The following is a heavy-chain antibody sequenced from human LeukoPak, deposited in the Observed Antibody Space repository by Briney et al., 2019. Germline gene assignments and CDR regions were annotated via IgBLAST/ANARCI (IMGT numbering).Heavy chain of an antibody. CDR3: AREGVWGSYRFFDY. Sequence: SETLSLTCAVYGGSFSGYYWSWIRQPPGKGLEWIGEINHSGSTNYNPSLKSRVTISVDTSKNQFSLKLSSVTAADTAVYYCAREGVWGSYRFFDYWGQGTLVTVSS. CDR1: GGSFSGYY. V-gene: IGHV4-34*01. CDR2: INHSGST. J-gene: IGHJ4*02. D-gene: IGHD3-16*02.